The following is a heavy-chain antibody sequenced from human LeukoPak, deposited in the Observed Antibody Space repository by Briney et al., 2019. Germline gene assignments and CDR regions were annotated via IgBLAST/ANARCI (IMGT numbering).Heavy chain of an antibody. V-gene: IGHV4-34*01. Sequence: SETLSLTCAVYGGSFSGYYWRWIRQPPGKGLEWIGEINHSGSTNYNPSLKSRVTISVDTSKNQFSLKLSSVTAADTAVYYCARVYIQLWSFYFDYWGQGTLVTVSS. D-gene: IGHD5-18*01. CDR2: INHSGST. CDR1: GGSFSGYY. CDR3: ARVYIQLWSFYFDY. J-gene: IGHJ4*02.